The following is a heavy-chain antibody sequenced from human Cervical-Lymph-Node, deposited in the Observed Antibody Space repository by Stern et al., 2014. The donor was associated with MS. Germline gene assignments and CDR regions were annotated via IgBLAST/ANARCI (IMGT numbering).Heavy chain of an antibody. Sequence: QVQLQESGPGLVKPSQTLSLTCTVSGGSISSGSYYWSWIRQPAGKGLEXIGRIYTSGSTNYNPSLKSRVTISVDTSKNQFSLKLSSVTAADTAVYYCARAPIAATAFDYWGQGTLVTVSS. D-gene: IGHD6-13*01. CDR3: ARAPIAATAFDY. CDR2: IYTSGST. J-gene: IGHJ4*02. CDR1: GGSISSGSYY. V-gene: IGHV4-61*02.